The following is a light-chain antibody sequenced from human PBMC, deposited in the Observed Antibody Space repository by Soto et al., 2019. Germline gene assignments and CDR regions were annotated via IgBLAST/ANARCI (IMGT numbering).Light chain of an antibody. Sequence: ENVLTQSPGTLSLSPGERATLSCRASQTVRNTYLAWYQQKPGQAPRLLIYGASSRATGIPDRFSGSGSGTDFTLIISRLEPEDFAVYYCQQYSWSPDXFGQGXXLEIK. CDR3: QQYSWSPDX. J-gene: IGKJ2*01. V-gene: IGKV3-20*01. CDR1: QTVRNTY. CDR2: GAS.